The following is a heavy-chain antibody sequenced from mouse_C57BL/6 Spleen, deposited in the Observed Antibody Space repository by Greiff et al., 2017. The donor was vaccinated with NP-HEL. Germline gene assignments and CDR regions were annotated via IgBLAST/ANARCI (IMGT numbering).Heavy chain of an antibody. Sequence: EVMLVESGGGLVKPGGSLKLSCAASGFTFSDYGMHWVRQAPEKGLEWVAYISSGSSTIYYADTVKGRFTFSRDNAKNTLFLQMTSLRSEDTAMYYYALYDYGGFAYWGQGTLVTVSA. D-gene: IGHD2-4*01. CDR1: GFTFSDYG. CDR3: ALYDYGGFAY. V-gene: IGHV5-17*01. CDR2: ISSGSSTI. J-gene: IGHJ3*01.